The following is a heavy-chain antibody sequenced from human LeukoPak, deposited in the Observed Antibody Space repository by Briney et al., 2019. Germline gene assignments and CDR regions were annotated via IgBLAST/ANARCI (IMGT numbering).Heavy chain of an antibody. J-gene: IGHJ4*02. CDR2: ITPGGGT. CDR3: ARDRYGDGFAHLDY. D-gene: IGHD5-24*01. Sequence: ASVKVSCRASGFAFTTYAIHWVRQAPGQGLEWMGWITPGGGTNYPQKFQGRVAITWDTSITTAYMDLSRLTSDDTAVYYCARDRYGDGFAHLDYWGQGALVTVSS. CDR1: GFAFTTYA. V-gene: IGHV1-2*02.